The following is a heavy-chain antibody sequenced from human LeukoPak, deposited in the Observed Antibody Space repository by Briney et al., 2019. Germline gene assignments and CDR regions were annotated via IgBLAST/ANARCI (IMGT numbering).Heavy chain of an antibody. V-gene: IGHV4-34*01. D-gene: IGHD3-16*01. Sequence: SETLSLTCAVYGGSFSGYYWSWIRQPPGKGLEWIGGIYDSGSTYYNPSLKSRVTISVDTSKNQFSLKLNSVTAADTAVYYCARHYGPWGQGTLVTVSS. J-gene: IGHJ5*02. CDR1: GGSFSGYY. CDR3: ARHYGP. CDR2: IYDSGST.